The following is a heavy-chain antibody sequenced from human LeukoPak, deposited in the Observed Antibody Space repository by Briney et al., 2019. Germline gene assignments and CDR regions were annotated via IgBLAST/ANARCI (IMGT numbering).Heavy chain of an antibody. CDR2: IYTSGST. CDR1: GGSISSYY. Sequence: SGPGLVKPSETLSLTCTVSGGSISSYYWSWIRQPAGKGLEWIRRIYTSGSTNYNPSLKSRVTMSVDTSKNQFSLKLSSVTAADTAVYYCARVHPISTLELPRIDAFDIWGQGTMVTVSS. V-gene: IGHV4-4*07. CDR3: ARVHPISTLELPRIDAFDI. J-gene: IGHJ3*02. D-gene: IGHD1-7*01.